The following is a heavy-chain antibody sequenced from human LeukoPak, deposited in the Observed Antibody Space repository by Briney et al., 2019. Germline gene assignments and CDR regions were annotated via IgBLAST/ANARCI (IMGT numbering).Heavy chain of an antibody. J-gene: IGHJ5*02. CDR1: GFTFSRYP. CDR3: ARQIPGSGEGFDP. D-gene: IGHD3-10*01. Sequence: GGPLTLPCTASGFTFSRYPKSWVRQAQGKGGEWVSSFSGCGGGTFYAHPMRGRLSISRDNSENVLSPHKKRLRPEHTAVSYCARQIPGSGEGFDPWGQGTLVAVSS. CDR2: FSGCGGGT. V-gene: IGHV3-23*01.